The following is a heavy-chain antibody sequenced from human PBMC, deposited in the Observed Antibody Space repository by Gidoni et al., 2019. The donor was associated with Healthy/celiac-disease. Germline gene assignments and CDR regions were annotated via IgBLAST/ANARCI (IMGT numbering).Heavy chain of an antibody. D-gene: IGHD3-3*01. CDR1: GFTFSSSG. CDR3: ARDVAIFGVVNFGPDSVEENDAFDI. CDR2: RWYDGSNK. Sequence: QVQLVESGGGVVQPGRSLRLSCAASGFTFSSSGMPWVRQAPGKGLEWVAVRWYDGSNKYYADSVKGRFTISRDNSKNTLYLQMNSLRAEDTAVYYCARDVAIFGVVNFGPDSVEENDAFDIWGQGTMVTVSS. J-gene: IGHJ3*02. V-gene: IGHV3-33*01.